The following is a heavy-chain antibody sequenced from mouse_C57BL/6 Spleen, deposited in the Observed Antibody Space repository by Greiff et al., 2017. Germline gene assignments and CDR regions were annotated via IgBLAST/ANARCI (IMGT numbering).Heavy chain of an antibody. CDR2: IDHSDSST. D-gene: IGHD3-3*01. CDR1: GYTFTSYW. J-gene: IGHJ4*01. Sequence: QVQLKQSGAELVKPGASVTLSCKASGYTFTSYWMQWVKQRPGQGLEWIGEIDHSDSSTNYNQKLKGKATLTVDTSCSTAYMQLSSLTSEDSAVYYCTRREGEGFLYYAMDYWGQGTSVTVSS. CDR3: TRREGEGFLYYAMDY. V-gene: IGHV1-50*01.